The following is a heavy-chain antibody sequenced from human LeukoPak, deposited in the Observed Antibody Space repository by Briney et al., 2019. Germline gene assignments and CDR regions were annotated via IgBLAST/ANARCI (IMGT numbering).Heavy chain of an antibody. D-gene: IGHD1-26*01. CDR1: GGFISSSIYY. V-gene: IGHV4-39*01. CDR2: IYYSGST. Sequence: SETLSLTCTVSGGFISSSIYYWGWIRQPPGKGLEWIGSIYYSGSTDYNPSLKSRVTISVDTSKNQFSLKLNSVTAADTAMYYCAKSGGYGLIDYWGQGTLVTVSS. CDR3: AKSGGYGLIDY. J-gene: IGHJ4*02.